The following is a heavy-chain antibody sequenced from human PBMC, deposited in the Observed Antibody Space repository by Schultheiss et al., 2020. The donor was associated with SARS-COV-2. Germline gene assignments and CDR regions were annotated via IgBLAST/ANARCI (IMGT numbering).Heavy chain of an antibody. CDR2: ISSSGSTI. J-gene: IGHJ4*02. Sequence: GGSLRLSCAASGFTFSSYSMNWVRQAPGKGLEWVSYISSSGSTIYYADSVKGRFTISRDNSKNTLYLQMNSLRADDTAVYYCARADFDGIDYWGQGTLVTVSS. CDR3: ARADFDGIDY. V-gene: IGHV3-48*01. CDR1: GFTFSSYS.